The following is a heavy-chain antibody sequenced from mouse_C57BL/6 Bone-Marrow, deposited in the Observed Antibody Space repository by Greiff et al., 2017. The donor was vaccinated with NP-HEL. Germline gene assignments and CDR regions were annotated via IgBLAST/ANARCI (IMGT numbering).Heavy chain of an antibody. CDR1: GYAFSSYW. CDR2: IYPGDGDT. J-gene: IGHJ1*03. Sequence: VQRVESGAELVKPGASVKISCKASGYAFSSYWMNWVKQRPGKGLEWIGQIYPGDGDTNYNGKFKGKATLTADKSSSTAYMQLSSLTSEDSAVYFCAIDYGSPYWYFDVWGTGTTVTVSS. V-gene: IGHV1-80*01. CDR3: AIDYGSPYWYFDV. D-gene: IGHD1-1*01.